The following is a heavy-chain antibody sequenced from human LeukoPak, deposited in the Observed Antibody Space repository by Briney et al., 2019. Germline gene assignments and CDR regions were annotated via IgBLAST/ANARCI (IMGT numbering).Heavy chain of an antibody. CDR3: ATERKGISHEY. CDR1: SYTFPSYG. CDR2: ITAYNGDT. V-gene: IGHV1-18*04. Sequence: ASVKVSCKASSYTFPSYGISWVRQAPGQGLEWMGWITAYNGDTNYAQKFQGRVTMTTDTSTSTAYMELRSLRSDDTAVYYCATERKGISHEYWGQGTLVTVSS. D-gene: IGHD1-14*01. J-gene: IGHJ4*02.